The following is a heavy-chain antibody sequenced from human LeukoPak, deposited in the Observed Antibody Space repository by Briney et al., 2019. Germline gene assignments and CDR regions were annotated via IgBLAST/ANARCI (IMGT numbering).Heavy chain of an antibody. V-gene: IGHV3-30*04. CDR2: ISHDGSNK. Sequence: PGGSLRLSCAASGFTFSSYAMHWVRQAPGKGLEWVAVISHDGSNKYYADSVKGRFTISRDNSKNTLYLQMNSLRAEDTAVYYCAREYYYDSSGYLPNAFDIWGQGTMVTVSS. J-gene: IGHJ3*02. CDR3: AREYYYDSSGYLPNAFDI. CDR1: GFTFSSYA. D-gene: IGHD3-22*01.